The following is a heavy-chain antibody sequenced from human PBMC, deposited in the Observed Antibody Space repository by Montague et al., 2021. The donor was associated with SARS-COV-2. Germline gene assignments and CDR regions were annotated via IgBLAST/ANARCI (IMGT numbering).Heavy chain of an antibody. CDR3: ARTSPYSGSYKEFDY. J-gene: IGHJ4*02. V-gene: IGHV2-70*11. D-gene: IGHD1-26*01. Sequence: PALVKPTQTVTLTCTFSGFSLKTPGMCVSWIRQPPGKALEWLARIDWDGDKDFSTSLKTRLTVSRDTSKNQVVLTMTNMDPGDTATYYCARTSPYSGSYKEFDYWARESWSPSPQ. CDR2: IDWDGDK. CDR1: GFSLKTPGMC.